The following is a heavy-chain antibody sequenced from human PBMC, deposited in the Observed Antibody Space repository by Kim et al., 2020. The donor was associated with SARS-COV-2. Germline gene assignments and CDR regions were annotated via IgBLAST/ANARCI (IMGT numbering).Heavy chain of an antibody. CDR2: ISPDGSST. J-gene: IGHJ4*02. D-gene: IGHD4-4*01. CDR1: GFTFSSYW. CDR3: ALTTNTAY. Sequence: GGSLRLSCAASGFTFSSYWMHWVRQAPGPGLVWVSRISPDGSSTSYADSVKARLTISRDNAKNTLYLQMNSLRAEDTAMYYCALTTNTAYWGQGTLVTVS. V-gene: IGHV3-74*01.